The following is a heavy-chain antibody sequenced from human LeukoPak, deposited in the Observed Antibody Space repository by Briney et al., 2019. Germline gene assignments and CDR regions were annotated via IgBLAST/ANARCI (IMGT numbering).Heavy chain of an antibody. CDR1: GDSISIYY. CDR3: ASGDMTTVDY. J-gene: IGHJ4*02. Sequence: SETLSLTCSVSGDSISIYYWSWIRQPPGKGLEWIGYIYYSGSTNYNPSLKSRVTISVDTSKNQFSLKLSSVTAADTAVYYCASGDMTTVDYWGQGTLVTVSS. V-gene: IGHV4-59*01. D-gene: IGHD4-11*01. CDR2: IYYSGST.